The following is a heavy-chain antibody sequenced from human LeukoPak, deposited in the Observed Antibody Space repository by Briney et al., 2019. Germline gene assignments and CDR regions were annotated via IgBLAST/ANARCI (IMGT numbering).Heavy chain of an antibody. V-gene: IGHV3-15*01. D-gene: IGHD3-10*01. CDR1: GFTFSNAW. CDR2: IKSKTDDGPT. Sequence: PGGSLRPSCAASGFTFSNAWMSWVRQAPGKGLEWVGRIKSKTDDGPTDYAAPVKGRFTISRDDSKTTLYLQMNSLKIEDTGVYYCTTDGSGYYYGSGSNYWGQGTLVTVSS. CDR3: TTDGSGYYYGSGSNY. J-gene: IGHJ4*02.